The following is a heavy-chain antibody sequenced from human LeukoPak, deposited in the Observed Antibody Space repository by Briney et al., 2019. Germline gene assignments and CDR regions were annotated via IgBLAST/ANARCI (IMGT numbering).Heavy chain of an antibody. D-gene: IGHD3-3*02. CDR3: AKDRGPFVAIDNNWFDP. Sequence: GGSLRLSCAASGYTFRDYSVNWVRQVPGKGLEWVSSISSTSTYIYYAASVKGRFTISRDNAKNSLFLQMNSLRDEDTAVYYCAKDRGPFVAIDNNWFDPWGQGTLVTVSS. CDR2: ISSTSTYI. J-gene: IGHJ5*02. CDR1: GYTFRDYS. V-gene: IGHV3-21*01.